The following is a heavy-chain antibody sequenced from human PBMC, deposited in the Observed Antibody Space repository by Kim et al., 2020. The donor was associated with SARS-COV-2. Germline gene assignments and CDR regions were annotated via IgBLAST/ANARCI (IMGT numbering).Heavy chain of an antibody. J-gene: IGHJ4*02. CDR3: TTDRGLRGWGYQFDY. D-gene: IGHD2-2*01. Sequence: APVRGRFTISRDDSKNTLYLQMNSLKTEDTAVYYCTTDRGLRGWGYQFDYWGQGTLVTVSS. V-gene: IGHV3-15*01.